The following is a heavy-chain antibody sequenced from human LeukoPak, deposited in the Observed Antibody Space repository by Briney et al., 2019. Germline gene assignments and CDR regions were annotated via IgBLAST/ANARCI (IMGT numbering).Heavy chain of an antibody. CDR1: GFTFSSYA. D-gene: IGHD1-1*01. CDR2: ISGSGGST. V-gene: IGHV3-23*01. J-gene: IGHJ4*02. CDR3: ATRYGYNWTVDY. Sequence: PGGSLRLSCAASGFTFSSYAMSWVRQAPGKGLELVSAISGSGGSTYYADSVKGRFTISRDNSKNTLYLQMNSLRAEDTAVYYCATRYGYNWTVDYWGQGTLVTVSS.